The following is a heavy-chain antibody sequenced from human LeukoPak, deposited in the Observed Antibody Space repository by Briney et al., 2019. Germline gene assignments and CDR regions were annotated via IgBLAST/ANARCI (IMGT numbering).Heavy chain of an antibody. V-gene: IGHV4-34*01. J-gene: IGHJ4*02. CDR3: ARCPLWYGSGSYYTPSFDY. CDR2: INHSGST. Sequence: SGTLSLTCAVYGGSFSGYYWSWIRQPPGKGLEWIGEINHSGSTNYNPSFKSRVTISVDTSKNQFSLKLSSVTAADTAVYYCARCPLWYGSGSYYTPSFDYWGQGTLVTVSS. D-gene: IGHD3-10*01. CDR1: GGSFSGYY.